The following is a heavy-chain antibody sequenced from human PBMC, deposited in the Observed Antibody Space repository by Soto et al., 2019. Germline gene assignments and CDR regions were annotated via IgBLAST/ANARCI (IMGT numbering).Heavy chain of an antibody. CDR2: ISAYNGNT. Sequence: QVQLVQSGAEVKKPGASVKVSCKASGYTFTSYGISWVRQAPGQGLEWMGWISAYNGNTNYAQKLQGRVTMTTDTSTSTAYMELRSVRSDDTAVYYCARSPMGYGDYNWFDPWGQGTLVTVSS. V-gene: IGHV1-18*01. CDR1: GYTFTSYG. CDR3: ARSPMGYGDYNWFDP. J-gene: IGHJ5*02. D-gene: IGHD4-17*01.